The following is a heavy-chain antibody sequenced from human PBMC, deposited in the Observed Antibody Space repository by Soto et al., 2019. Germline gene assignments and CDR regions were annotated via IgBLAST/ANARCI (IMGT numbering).Heavy chain of an antibody. CDR1: GFTFGDYA. CDR3: TRGLSVTTRLWYYYYMDV. CDR2: IRGKAYGGTT. V-gene: IGHV3-49*03. J-gene: IGHJ6*03. D-gene: IGHD4-4*01. Sequence: GSLRLSCTASGFTFGDYAMSWFRQAPGKGLEWVGFIRGKAYGGTTEYAASVKGRFTISRDDSKTIASLQMNSLKTEDTAVYYCTRGLSVTTRLWYYYYMDVWGKGTTVTVSS.